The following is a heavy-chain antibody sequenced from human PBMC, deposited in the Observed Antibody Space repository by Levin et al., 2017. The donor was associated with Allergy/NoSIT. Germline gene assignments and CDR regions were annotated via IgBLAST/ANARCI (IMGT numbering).Heavy chain of an antibody. D-gene: IGHD3-10*01. CDR1: GDSISGGTLY. CDR2: FHHSGSA. V-gene: IGHV4-31*03. Sequence: SQTLSLTCTVSGDSISGGTLYWSWIRQRPGKGLEWIGFFHHSGSAYYNPSLKSRLTMSLDTSKSQFSLRVTSVTVADTAVYYCARDECAWLGECYGMDVWGQGTTVIVSS. J-gene: IGHJ6*02. CDR3: ARDECAWLGECYGMDV.